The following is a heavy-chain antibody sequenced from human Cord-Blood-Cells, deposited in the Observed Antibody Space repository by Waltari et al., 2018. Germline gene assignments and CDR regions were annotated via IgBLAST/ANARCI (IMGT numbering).Heavy chain of an antibody. CDR2: INSDGSST. CDR3: ARDYGDYAEYFQH. V-gene: IGHV3-74*01. D-gene: IGHD4-17*01. Sequence: LRLSCAASGFTFSSYWMHWVRQAPGKGLVWVSRINSDGSSTSYADSVKGRFTISRDNAKNTLYLQMNSLRAEDTAVYYCARDYGDYAEYFQHWGQGTLVTVSS. J-gene: IGHJ1*01. CDR1: GFTFSSYW.